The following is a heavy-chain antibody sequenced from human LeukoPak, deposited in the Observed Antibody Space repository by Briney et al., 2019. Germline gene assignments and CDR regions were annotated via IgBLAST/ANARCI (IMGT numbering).Heavy chain of an antibody. Sequence: PSETLSLTCAVYGGSFSGYYWSWIRQPPGKGLEWIGYIYYSGSTNYNPSLKSRVTISVDTSKNQFSLKLSSVTAADTAVYCCARGMTYYDFWSGYHTDYYYYYMDVWGKGTTVTVSS. D-gene: IGHD3-3*01. J-gene: IGHJ6*03. V-gene: IGHV4-59*01. CDR2: IYYSGST. CDR1: GGSFSGYY. CDR3: ARGMTYYDFWSGYHTDYYYYYMDV.